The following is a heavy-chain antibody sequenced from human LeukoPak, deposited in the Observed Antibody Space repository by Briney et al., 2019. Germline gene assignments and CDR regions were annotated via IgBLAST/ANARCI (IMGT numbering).Heavy chain of an antibody. CDR1: GYTFTGYY. J-gene: IGHJ4*02. CDR2: INPNSGGT. CDR3: ARVSHYDSSGYPSLSFDY. D-gene: IGHD3-22*01. Sequence: ASVKVSCKASGYTFTGYYMHWVRQAPGQGLEWMGWINPNSGGTNYAQKFQGRVTMTRDTSISTAYMELSRLRSDDTAVYYCARVSHYDSSGYPSLSFDYWGQGTLVTVSS. V-gene: IGHV1-2*02.